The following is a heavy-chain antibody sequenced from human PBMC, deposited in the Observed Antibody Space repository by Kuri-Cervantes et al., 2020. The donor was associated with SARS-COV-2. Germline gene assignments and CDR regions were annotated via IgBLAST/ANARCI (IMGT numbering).Heavy chain of an antibody. CDR2: ISGSGGST. J-gene: IGHJ4*02. V-gene: IGHV3-23*01. Sequence: GESLKISCAASGFTFSSYDMSWVRQAPGKGLEWVSAISGSGGSTYYADSVKGRFTISRDNSKNTLYLQVNSLKTEDTAVYYCTTLIDYWGQGALVTVSS. CDR1: GFTFSSYD. CDR3: TTLIDY.